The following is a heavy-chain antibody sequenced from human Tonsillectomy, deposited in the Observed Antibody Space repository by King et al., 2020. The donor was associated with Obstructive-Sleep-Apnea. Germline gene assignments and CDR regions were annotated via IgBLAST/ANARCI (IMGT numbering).Heavy chain of an antibody. CDR2: IYDTGTT. CDR3: ARGGWFRGKPQYYFDY. Sequence: DVQLVESGGGLVQPGGSLRLSCAASGFSVSTYYLSWVRQAPGKGLEWVSLIYDTGTTYYADSVKGRFTISRDNSKNTLYLQMSSLRAEDTAVYYCARGGWFRGKPQYYFDYWGQGTLVTVSS. J-gene: IGHJ4*02. V-gene: IGHV3-66*01. D-gene: IGHD2-15*01. CDR1: GFSVSTYY.